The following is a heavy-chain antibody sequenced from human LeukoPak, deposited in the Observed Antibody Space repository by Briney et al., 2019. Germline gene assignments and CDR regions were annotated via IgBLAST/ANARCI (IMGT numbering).Heavy chain of an antibody. V-gene: IGHV4-34*01. CDR2: IYYSGST. CDR1: GGSFSGYY. Sequence: SETLSLTCAVYGGSFSGYYWGWIRQPPGKGLEWIGSIYYSGSTYYNPSLKSRVTISVDTSKNQFSLKLSSVTAADTAVYYCAREPYYDILTGGNWFDPWGQGTLVTVSS. J-gene: IGHJ5*02. D-gene: IGHD3-9*01. CDR3: AREPYYDILTGGNWFDP.